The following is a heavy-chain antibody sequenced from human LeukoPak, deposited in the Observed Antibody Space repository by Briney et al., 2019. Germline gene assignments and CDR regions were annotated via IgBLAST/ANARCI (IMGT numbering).Heavy chain of an antibody. V-gene: IGHV3-30*04. CDR2: ISYDGSNK. J-gene: IGHJ4*02. CDR1: GFTFSSYA. CDR3: ARDHEDIVVVPAAMSGAYLYYFDY. D-gene: IGHD2-2*01. Sequence: GRSLRFSCAASGFTFSSYAMHWVRQAPGKGLEWVAVISYDGSNKYYADSVKGRFTISRDNSKNTLYLQMNSLRAEDTAVYYCARDHEDIVVVPAAMSGAYLYYFDYWGQGTLVTVSS.